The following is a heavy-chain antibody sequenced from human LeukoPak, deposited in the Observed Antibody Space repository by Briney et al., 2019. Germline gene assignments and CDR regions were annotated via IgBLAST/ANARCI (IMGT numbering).Heavy chain of an antibody. Sequence: GGSLRLSCAASGFTFSSYTMNWVRQAPGKGLEWVSYIDLSGSTLYYLESVKGRFTISRDNAKNSLYLQMNSLRAEDTAVYYCARGPPLFDPWGQGTLVAVSS. CDR1: GFTFSSYT. V-gene: IGHV3-48*04. CDR2: IDLSGSTL. CDR3: ARGPPLFDP. J-gene: IGHJ5*02.